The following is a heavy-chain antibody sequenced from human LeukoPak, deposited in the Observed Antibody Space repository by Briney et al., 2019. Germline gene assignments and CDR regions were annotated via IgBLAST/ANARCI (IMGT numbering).Heavy chain of an antibody. J-gene: IGHJ6*02. CDR3: AKGYYGSGTPYYGMDV. D-gene: IGHD3-10*01. CDR1: GFTVSNNY. CDR2: IYSDGTT. Sequence: PGGSLRLSCAASGFTVSNNYMSWVRQAPGKKLEWVSDIYSDGTTFYADSVKGRFTISRDNSKNTLHLQMNSLRAEDTAVYYCAKGYYGSGTPYYGMDVWGQGTTVTVSS. V-gene: IGHV3-53*01.